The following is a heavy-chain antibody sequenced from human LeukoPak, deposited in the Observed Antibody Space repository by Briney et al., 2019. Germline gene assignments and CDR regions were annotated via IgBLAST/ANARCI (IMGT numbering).Heavy chain of an antibody. Sequence: GGSLRLSCAASGFTFSSYWMHWVRQAPGKGLVWVSRINSDESSTNYADSVKGRFTISRDNAKNTLYLQMNSLRAEDTAVYYCATDILTGYYRGYYMDVWGKGTTVTVSS. CDR3: ATDILTGYYRGYYMDV. CDR1: GFTFSSYW. D-gene: IGHD3-9*01. V-gene: IGHV3-74*01. CDR2: INSDESST. J-gene: IGHJ6*03.